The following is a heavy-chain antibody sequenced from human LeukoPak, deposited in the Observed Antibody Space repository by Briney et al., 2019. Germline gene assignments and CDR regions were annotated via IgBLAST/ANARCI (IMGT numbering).Heavy chain of an antibody. Sequence: SETPSLTCTVSGGSISSGGYYWNWLRQHPEKGLEWIGYIYDSGNTYYSPSLKSRVTISLDTSKNQFSLKLSSVTAADTAVYYCAKALGGRGYSYGALDYWGQGILVTVSS. CDR3: AKALGGRGYSYGALDY. D-gene: IGHD5-18*01. V-gene: IGHV4-31*03. CDR1: GGSISSGGYY. CDR2: IYDSGNT. J-gene: IGHJ4*02.